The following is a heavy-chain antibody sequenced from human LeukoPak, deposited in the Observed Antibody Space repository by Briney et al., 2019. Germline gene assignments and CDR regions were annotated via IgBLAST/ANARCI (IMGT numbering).Heavy chain of an antibody. J-gene: IGHJ5*02. D-gene: IGHD4-11*01. Sequence: SVKVSCKASGGTFSSYAISWVRQAPGQGLEWMGGIIPIFGTANYAQKFQGRVTITTDESTSTAYMELSSLRSEDTAVYYCARGRWYSNYRSSFDPWGQGTLVTVSS. CDR2: IIPIFGTA. CDR3: ARGRWYSNYRSSFDP. CDR1: GGTFSSYA. V-gene: IGHV1-69*05.